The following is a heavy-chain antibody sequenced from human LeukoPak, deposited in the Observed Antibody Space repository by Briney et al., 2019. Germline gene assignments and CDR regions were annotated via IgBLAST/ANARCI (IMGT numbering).Heavy chain of an antibody. CDR1: GFTFSSYE. Sequence: GGSLRLSCAASGFTFSSYEMNWVRQAPGEGLEWVSYISSSGSTIYYADSVKGRFTISRDNAKNSLYLQMNSLRAEDTAVYYCARGALLWFGESAYWYFDLWGRGTLVTVSS. CDR2: ISSSGSTI. D-gene: IGHD3-10*01. V-gene: IGHV3-48*03. J-gene: IGHJ2*01. CDR3: ARGALLWFGESAYWYFDL.